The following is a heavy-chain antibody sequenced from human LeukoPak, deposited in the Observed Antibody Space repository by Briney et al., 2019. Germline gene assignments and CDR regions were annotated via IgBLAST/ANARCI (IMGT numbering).Heavy chain of an antibody. CDR2: INPNSGGT. CDR3: AAVPYYYDSSGLDY. CDR1: GYTFTGYY. Sequence: GASVKVSCKASGYTFTGYYMHWVRQASGQGLEWMGWINPNSGGTNYAQKFQGRVTMTRDTSISTAYMELSRLRSDDTAVYYCAAVPYYYDSSGLDYWGQGTLVTVSS. J-gene: IGHJ4*02. D-gene: IGHD3-22*01. V-gene: IGHV1-2*02.